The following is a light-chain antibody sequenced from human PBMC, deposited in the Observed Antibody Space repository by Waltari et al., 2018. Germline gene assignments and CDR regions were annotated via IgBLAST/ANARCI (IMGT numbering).Light chain of an antibody. CDR3: QQYNSYSRT. CDR1: QSISSW. Sequence: DIQMTQSPSSLSASVGDRVTITCRSSQSISSWLAWYQQKPGKAPKLLSYKASSLGSGVPSRFSGSGSGTEFTLTISSLQPDDFATYYCQQYNSYSRTFGQGTKVEIK. V-gene: IGKV1-5*03. J-gene: IGKJ1*01. CDR2: KAS.